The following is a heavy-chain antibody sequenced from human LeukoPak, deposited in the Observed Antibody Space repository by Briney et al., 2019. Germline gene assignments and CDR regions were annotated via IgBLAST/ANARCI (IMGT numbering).Heavy chain of an antibody. D-gene: IGHD6-19*01. V-gene: IGHV4-59*12. CDR2: IYYSGST. CDR3: ARTVETAVAGKRFDY. Sequence: PSETLSLTCTVSGGSISSYYWSWIRQPPGKGLEWIGYIYYSGSTNYNPSLKSRVTISVDTSKNQFSLKLSSVTAADTAVYYCARTVETAVAGKRFDYWGQGTLVTVSS. J-gene: IGHJ4*02. CDR1: GGSISSYY.